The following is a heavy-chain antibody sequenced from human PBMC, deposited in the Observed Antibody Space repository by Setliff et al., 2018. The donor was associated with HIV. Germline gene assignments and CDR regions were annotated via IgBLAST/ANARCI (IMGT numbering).Heavy chain of an antibody. CDR2: IYSTGST. CDR1: GASITSHY. J-gene: IGHJ4*02. D-gene: IGHD1-7*01. Sequence: PSETLSLTCTVSGASITSHYWSWIRQSPGRELEWIGYIYSTGSTNYNPSLQSRVSISMDASKNKFSLKLSSVTGADTAVYYCARVSSVIELQGGDYFDSWGQGLLVTVSS. CDR3: ARVSSVIELQGGDYFDS. V-gene: IGHV4-59*11.